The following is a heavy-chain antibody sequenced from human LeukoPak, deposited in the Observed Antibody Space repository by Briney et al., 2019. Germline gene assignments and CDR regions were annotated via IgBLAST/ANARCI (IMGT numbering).Heavy chain of an antibody. J-gene: IGHJ3*02. Sequence: PGGSLRLSCAASGFTFSSYSMNWVRQAPGKGLEWVSVIYSGGSTYYADSVKGRFTISRDNSKNTLYLQMNSLRAEDTAVYYCARYGDAFDIWGQGTMVTVSS. D-gene: IGHD4-17*01. V-gene: IGHV3-53*01. CDR1: GFTFSSYS. CDR3: ARYGDAFDI. CDR2: IYSGGST.